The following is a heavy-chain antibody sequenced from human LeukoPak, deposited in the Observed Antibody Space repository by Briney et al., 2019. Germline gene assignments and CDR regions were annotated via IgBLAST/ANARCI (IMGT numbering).Heavy chain of an antibody. J-gene: IGHJ5*02. CDR3: ARDRSPWNYGSSWFDP. D-gene: IGHD1-7*01. CDR2: TYYTSKWYN. V-gene: IGHV6-1*01. CDR1: GDSVSSNTAA. Sequence: SQTLSLTCAISGDSVSSNTAAWNWIRQSPSRGLEWLGRTYYTSKWYNDYAVSVKSRITINQDTSKNQFSLQLNSVTPEDTAVYYCARDRSPWNYGSSWFDPWGQGTLVTVSS.